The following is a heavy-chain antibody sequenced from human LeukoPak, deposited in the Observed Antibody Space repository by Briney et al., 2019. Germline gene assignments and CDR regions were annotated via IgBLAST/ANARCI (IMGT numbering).Heavy chain of an antibody. CDR1: GGTFSTYA. J-gene: IGHJ4*02. Sequence: SVKVSCKASGGTFSTYAITWVRQAPGQGLEWMGGIIPIFGTTNYAQEFQGRVTITTDESTTTAYMELSSLRSEDTAMYYCARGANNWGLRFGTFDSWGQGTLVIVSS. CDR2: IIPIFGTT. D-gene: IGHD5-12*01. V-gene: IGHV1-69*05. CDR3: ARGANNWGLRFGTFDS.